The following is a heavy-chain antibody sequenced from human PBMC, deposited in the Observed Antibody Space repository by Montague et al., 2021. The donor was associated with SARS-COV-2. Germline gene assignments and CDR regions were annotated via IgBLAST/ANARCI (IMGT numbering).Heavy chain of an antibody. CDR3: ARDGRFGELDY. J-gene: IGHJ4*02. CDR1: GFTFRTYE. V-gene: IGHV3-48*03. Sequence: SLRLSCAASGFTFRTYELNWVRQAPGKGLEWVSYISSSGSYIYYADSVKGRFTISRDNAKNSLYLQMNSLRAEDTAVYYCARDGRFGELDYWGQGTLVTVST. D-gene: IGHD3-10*01. CDR2: ISSSGSYI.